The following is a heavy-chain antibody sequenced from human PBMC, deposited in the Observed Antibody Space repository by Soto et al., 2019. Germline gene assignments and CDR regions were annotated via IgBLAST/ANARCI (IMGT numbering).Heavy chain of an antibody. V-gene: IGHV4-4*07. CDR1: GGSISSYY. CDR3: ARVNGDYGFGYYYYYGMDV. Sequence: PSETLSLTCTVSGGSISSYYWSWIRQPAGKGLEWIGRIYTSGSTNYNPSLKSRVTMSVDTSKNQFSLKLSSVTAADTAVYYCARVNGDYGFGYYYYYGMDVWGQGTLVTVSS. J-gene: IGHJ6*02. CDR2: IYTSGST. D-gene: IGHD4-17*01.